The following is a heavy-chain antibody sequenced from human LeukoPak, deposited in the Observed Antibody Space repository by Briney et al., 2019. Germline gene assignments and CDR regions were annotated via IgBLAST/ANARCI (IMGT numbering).Heavy chain of an antibody. CDR3: ARDLRDSSSWYVRLYYYYGMDV. CDR1: GYTFTGYY. D-gene: IGHD6-13*01. Sequence: ASVKVSCKASGYTFTGYYMHWVRQAPGQGLEWMGRINPNSGGTNYAQKFQGRVTMTRDTSISTAYMELSRLRSDDTAVYYCARDLRDSSSWYVRLYYYYGMDVWGQGTTVTVSS. V-gene: IGHV1-2*06. J-gene: IGHJ6*02. CDR2: INPNSGGT.